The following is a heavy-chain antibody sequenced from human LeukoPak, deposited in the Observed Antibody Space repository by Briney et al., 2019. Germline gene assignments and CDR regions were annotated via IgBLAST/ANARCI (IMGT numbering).Heavy chain of an antibody. CDR3: ASLALYDSRGYYPYSAPLNY. J-gene: IGHJ4*02. Sequence: GGSLRLSCAASGFTFSSYSMNWVRQAPGKGLEWVSSISSSSSYIYYADSVKGRFTISRDNAKNSLYLQMNSLRAEDTAVYYCASLALYDSRGYYPYSAPLNYWGQGTLVTVSS. D-gene: IGHD3-22*01. CDR2: ISSSSSYI. CDR1: GFTFSSYS. V-gene: IGHV3-21*01.